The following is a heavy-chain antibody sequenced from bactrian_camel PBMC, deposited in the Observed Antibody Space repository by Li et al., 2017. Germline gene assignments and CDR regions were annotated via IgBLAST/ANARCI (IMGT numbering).Heavy chain of an antibody. J-gene: IGHJ6*01. D-gene: IGHD1*01. CDR3: AADVRVGRYLGRCDFGA. CDR1: GYTSIDFC. Sequence: VQLVESGGHSVQAGGSLRLSCIAPGYTSIDFCVGFFRQAPGQGREGLAAIDRDGSENYADSVKGRFTISKDNHKSVLYLQMDALKPEDTGMYYCAADVRVGRYLGRCDFGAYGQGTQVTVS. CDR2: IDRDGSE. V-gene: IGHV3S6*01.